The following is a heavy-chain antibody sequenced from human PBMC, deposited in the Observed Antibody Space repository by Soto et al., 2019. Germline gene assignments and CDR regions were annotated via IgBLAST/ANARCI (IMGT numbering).Heavy chain of an antibody. Sequence: PSETLSLTCAVYGGSFSGYYWSWIRQPPGKGLEWIGEINHSGSTNYNPSLKSRVTILVDTSKNQFSLKLSSVTAADTAVYYCARDIGTTGDYWGQGTLVTVSS. CDR3: ARDIGTTGDY. V-gene: IGHV4-34*01. CDR2: INHSGST. J-gene: IGHJ4*02. D-gene: IGHD4-17*01. CDR1: GGSFSGYY.